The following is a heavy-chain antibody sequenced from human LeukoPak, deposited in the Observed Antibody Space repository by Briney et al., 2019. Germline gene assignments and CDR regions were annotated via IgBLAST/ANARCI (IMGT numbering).Heavy chain of an antibody. J-gene: IGHJ1*01. D-gene: IGHD2-2*01. CDR1: GGSFSGYY. V-gene: IGHV4-34*01. CDR2: INHSGST. Sequence: SETLSLTCAVYGGSFSGYYWSWIRQPPGKGLEWIGEINHSGSTNYNPSLKSRVTISVDTSKNQFSLKLSSVTAADTAVYYCARAASLGYCSSTSCYAPPGCFQHWGQGTLVTVSS. CDR3: ARAASLGYCSSTSCYAPPGCFQH.